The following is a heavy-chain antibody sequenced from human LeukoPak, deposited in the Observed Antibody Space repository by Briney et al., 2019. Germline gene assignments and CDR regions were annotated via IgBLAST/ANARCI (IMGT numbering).Heavy chain of an antibody. J-gene: IGHJ4*02. V-gene: IGHV4-38-2*02. D-gene: IGHD3-22*01. CDR2: IYHSGST. CDR3: ARDQSSGYYIDY. Sequence: SETLYLTCTVSGYSISSGYYWGWIRQPPGKGLEWIGSIYHSGSTYYNPSLKSRVTISVDTSKNQFSLKLSSVTAADTAVYYCARDQSSGYYIDYWGQGTLVTVSS. CDR1: GYSISSGYY.